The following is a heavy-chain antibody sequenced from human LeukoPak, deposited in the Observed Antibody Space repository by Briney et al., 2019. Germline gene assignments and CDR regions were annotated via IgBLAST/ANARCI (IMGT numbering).Heavy chain of an antibody. CDR1: GGSISSGDYY. Sequence: SETLSLTCTVSGGSISSGDYYWSWIRQPPGKGLEWIGYIYYSGSTYHNPSLKSRVTISVDTSKNQFSLKLSSVTAADTAVYYCARDHYDSSDLNWFDPWGQGTLVTVSS. CDR3: ARDHYDSSDLNWFDP. V-gene: IGHV4-30-4*01. D-gene: IGHD3-22*01. J-gene: IGHJ5*02. CDR2: IYYSGST.